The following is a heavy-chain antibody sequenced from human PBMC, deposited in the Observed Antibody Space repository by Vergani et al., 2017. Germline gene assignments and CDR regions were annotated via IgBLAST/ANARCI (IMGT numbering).Heavy chain of an antibody. CDR1: GGSISSSSYY. CDR3: ARQRGIAAADYDMDV. D-gene: IGHD6-13*01. V-gene: IGHV4-39*01. CDR2: IYYSGST. J-gene: IGHJ6*02. Sequence: QLQLQESGPGLVTPSEILSLTRTVPGGSISSSSYYWGWIRQPQGKGLEWIGSIYYSGSTYYNPSLKSPFTVPVDTSKDQFSLKLSSVTAADPAVYYGARQRGIAAADYDMDVWGQGTTVTVSS.